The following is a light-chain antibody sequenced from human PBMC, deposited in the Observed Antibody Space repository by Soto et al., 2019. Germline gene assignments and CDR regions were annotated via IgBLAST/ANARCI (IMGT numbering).Light chain of an antibody. V-gene: IGLV2-8*01. CDR3: SSYAGSNNFV. CDR1: SSDVGGDNY. CDR2: EVS. Sequence: QSALTQPPSASGSPGQSVTISCTGTSSDVGGDNYVSWYQQHPGKAPKLMIYEVSKRPSGVPDRFSGSKSGNTASLTVSGLQAEDEADYYCSSYAGSNNFVFGSGTKLTVL. J-gene: IGLJ1*01.